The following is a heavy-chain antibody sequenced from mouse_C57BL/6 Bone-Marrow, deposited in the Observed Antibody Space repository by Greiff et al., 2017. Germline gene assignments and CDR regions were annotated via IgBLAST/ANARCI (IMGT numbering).Heavy chain of an antibody. V-gene: IGHV1-85*01. J-gene: IGHJ1*03. CDR1: GYTFTSSD. Sequence: QVQLQEPGPELVKPGASVQLSCKASGYTFTSSDINWVKQRPGQGLEWIGWIYPRDGSTKYNEKFKGKATLTVATSSSTSYMDLHSLTSEDSAVYVCARLEVDGSSVCWYFDGWGTGTTVTVSS. CDR2: IYPRDGST. CDR3: ARLEVDGSSVCWYFDG. D-gene: IGHD1-1*01.